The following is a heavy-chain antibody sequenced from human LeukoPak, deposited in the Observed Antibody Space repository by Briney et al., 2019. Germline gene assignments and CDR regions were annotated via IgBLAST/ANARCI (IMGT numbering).Heavy chain of an antibody. CDR3: AKEQRRGYSGYVARPFDY. CDR1: RFTFSNYW. J-gene: IGHJ4*02. CDR2: IKKDGGEK. D-gene: IGHD5-12*01. V-gene: IGHV3-7*03. Sequence: GGSLRLSCVASRFTFSNYWMTWVRQAPGKGLERVANIKKDGGEKYYMESVKGRFTISRDNSKNTLYLQMNSLRAEDTAVYYCAKEQRRGYSGYVARPFDYWGQGTLVTVSS.